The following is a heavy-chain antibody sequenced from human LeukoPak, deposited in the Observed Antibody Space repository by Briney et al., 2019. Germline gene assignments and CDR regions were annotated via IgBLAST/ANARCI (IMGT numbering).Heavy chain of an antibody. Sequence: GGSLRLSCAASGFSFDDYAMHWVRQAPGKGLEWVSLISGDGGSTYYADSVKGRFTISRDNSKNSLYLQMNSLRTEDTALCYCAKDMKDYRTFDYWGQGSLVTVSS. CDR1: GFSFDDYA. D-gene: IGHD4-11*01. J-gene: IGHJ4*02. CDR2: ISGDGGST. CDR3: AKDMKDYRTFDY. V-gene: IGHV3-43*02.